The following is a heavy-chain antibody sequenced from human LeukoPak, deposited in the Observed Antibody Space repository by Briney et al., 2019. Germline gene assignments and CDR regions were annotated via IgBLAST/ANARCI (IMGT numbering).Heavy chain of an antibody. V-gene: IGHV2-70*04. Sequence: SGPALVKPTQTLTLTCTFSGFSLSTSGMRVSWIRQPPGKALGWLARIDWDDDKFYSTSLKTRLTISKDTSKNQVVLTMTNMDPVDTATYYCARVAGSGSSNWFDPWGQGTLVTVSS. CDR2: IDWDDDK. CDR3: ARVAGSGSSNWFDP. D-gene: IGHD3-10*01. CDR1: GFSLSTSGMR. J-gene: IGHJ5*02.